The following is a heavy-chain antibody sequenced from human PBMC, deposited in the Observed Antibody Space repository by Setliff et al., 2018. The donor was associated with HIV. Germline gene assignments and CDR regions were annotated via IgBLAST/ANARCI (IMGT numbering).Heavy chain of an antibody. CDR2: ITGSSSYT. D-gene: IGHD5-12*01. CDR1: GFTFSDYY. CDR3: ARVMIGYSGYDAFDY. V-gene: IGHV3-11*05. J-gene: IGHJ4*02. Sequence: LRLSCAASGFTFSDYYMSWIRQAPGKGLEWVSYITGSSSYTNYADSVKGRFTIYRDNAKNSLYLQMNSLRAEDTAVYYCARVMIGYSGYDAFDYWGQGTLVTVSS.